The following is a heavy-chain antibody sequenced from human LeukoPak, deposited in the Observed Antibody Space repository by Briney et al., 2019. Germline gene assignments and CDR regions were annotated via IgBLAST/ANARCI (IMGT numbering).Heavy chain of an antibody. CDR2: INPNSGGT. Sequence: GASEKVSCKASGYTFTGYYMHWVRQAPGQGLEWMGWINPNSGGTNYAQKFLGRITMTRDTSISTAYMELSRLRSDDTAVYYCASATTYCGADCYPLDAFDIWGQGTMVTVSS. D-gene: IGHD2-21*02. CDR1: GYTFTGYY. J-gene: IGHJ3*02. V-gene: IGHV1-2*02. CDR3: ASATTYCGADCYPLDAFDI.